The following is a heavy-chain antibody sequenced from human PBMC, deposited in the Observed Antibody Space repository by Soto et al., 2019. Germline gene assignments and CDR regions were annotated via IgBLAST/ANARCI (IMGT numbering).Heavy chain of an antibody. Sequence: EVQLVESGGGLVQPGGSLRLSCAASGLTFSSYWMHWVRQAPGKGLVWVSRINSDGSSTSYADSAKGRFTISRDNAKNTLYLQMNSLRDEDTAMYYCARRAAYSTLIDYWGQGTLVTVSS. CDR1: GLTFSSYW. V-gene: IGHV3-74*01. D-gene: IGHD6-25*01. CDR2: INSDGSST. CDR3: ARRAAYSTLIDY. J-gene: IGHJ4*02.